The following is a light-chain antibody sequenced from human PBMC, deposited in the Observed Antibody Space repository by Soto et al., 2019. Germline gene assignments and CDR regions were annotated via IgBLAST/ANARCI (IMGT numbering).Light chain of an antibody. J-gene: IGKJ1*01. V-gene: IGKV3-20*01. CDR2: DAS. Sequence: EIVLTQSPGTLSVSPGERATLSCRASQSVSSSYLAWYQQKPGQAPRLLIYDASSRATGIPDRFSGSGSGTEFTLTITSLQSEDFAVYYCHQYYMWPQTFGQGTKVDIK. CDR3: HQYYMWPQT. CDR1: QSVSSSY.